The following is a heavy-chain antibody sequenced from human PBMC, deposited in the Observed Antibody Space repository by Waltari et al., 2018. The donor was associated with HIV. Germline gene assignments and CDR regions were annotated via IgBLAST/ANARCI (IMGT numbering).Heavy chain of an antibody. CDR2: IGWSSNSR. CDR1: GFTFGDYA. Sequence: VQLVESGGGLVQPGRSLRLSCAASGFTFGDYAIPWFRQAPGKGLEWVSSIGWSSNSRDYADSVKGRFTISRDNAKNSLYLEMHSLTTEDTALYFCAKDKFPNSGFCSGGSCSYFDYWGQGTLVTVSS. J-gene: IGHJ4*02. D-gene: IGHD2-15*01. CDR3: AKDKFPNSGFCSGGSCSYFDY. V-gene: IGHV3-9*01.